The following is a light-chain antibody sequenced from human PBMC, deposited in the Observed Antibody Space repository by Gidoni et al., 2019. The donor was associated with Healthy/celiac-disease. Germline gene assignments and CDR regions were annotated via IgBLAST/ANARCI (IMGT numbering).Light chain of an antibody. V-gene: IGLV2-23*02. J-gene: IGLJ1*01. CDR3: CSYAGSSTYV. CDR2: EVS. Sequence: QSALTQPASVSGSPGQSITISCTGTSSDVGSYNLISWYQQHPGKAPKLMIYEVSKRPSGVSNRFSGSKSGNTASLGDSGLQAEDEADYYCCSYAGSSTYVFGTGTKVTVL. CDR1: SSDVGSYNL.